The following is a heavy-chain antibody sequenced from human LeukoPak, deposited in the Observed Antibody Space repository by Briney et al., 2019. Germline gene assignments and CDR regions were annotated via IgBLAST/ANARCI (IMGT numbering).Heavy chain of an antibody. Sequence: GASVKVSCKASGGTFSSYAISWVRQAPGQGLEWMGRIIPILGIANYAQKFQGRVTITADKSTSTAYMELSSLRSEDTAVYYCATEGNWNENYFDYWGQGTLVTVSS. CDR2: IIPILGIA. V-gene: IGHV1-69*04. J-gene: IGHJ4*02. D-gene: IGHD1-1*01. CDR1: GGTFSSYA. CDR3: ATEGNWNENYFDY.